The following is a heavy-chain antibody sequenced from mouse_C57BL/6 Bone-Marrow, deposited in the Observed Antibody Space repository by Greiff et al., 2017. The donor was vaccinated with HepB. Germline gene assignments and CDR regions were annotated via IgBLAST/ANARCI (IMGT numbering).Heavy chain of an antibody. CDR1: GFNIKDDY. CDR2: IDPENGDT. Sequence: VHVKQSGAELVRPGASVKLSCTASGFNIKDDYMHWVKQRPEQGLEWIGWIDPENGDTEYASKFQGKATITADTSSNTAYLQLSSLTSEDTAVYYCTTLYDYGFRWGQGTTLTVSS. D-gene: IGHD2-4*01. J-gene: IGHJ2*01. V-gene: IGHV14-4*01. CDR3: TTLYDYGFR.